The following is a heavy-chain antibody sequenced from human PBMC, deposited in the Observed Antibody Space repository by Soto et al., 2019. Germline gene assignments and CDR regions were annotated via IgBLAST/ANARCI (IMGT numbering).Heavy chain of an antibody. J-gene: IGHJ6*02. CDR3: ARFSRHYYYYGMDV. D-gene: IGHD6-13*01. CDR1: GYTFTGYY. V-gene: IGHV1-2*04. CDR2: INPNRGGT. Sequence: ASVKVSCKASGYTFTGYYMHWVRQAPGQGLEWMGWINPNRGGTNYAQKFQGCVTMTRDTSISTAYMELSRLRSDDTAVYYCARFSRHYYYYGMDVWGQGTTVTVSS.